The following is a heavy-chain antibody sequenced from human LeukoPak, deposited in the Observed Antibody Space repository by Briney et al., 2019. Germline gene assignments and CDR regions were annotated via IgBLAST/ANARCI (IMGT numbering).Heavy chain of an antibody. CDR1: GFTFDDYA. CDR2: ISWNSGSI. Sequence: GGSLRLSCAASGFTFDDYATHWVRQAPGKGLEWVSGISWNSGSIGYADSVKGRFTISRDNAKNSLYLQMNSLRAEDTALYYCAKDSTLDLWGRGTLVTVSS. J-gene: IGHJ2*01. CDR3: AKDSTLDL. V-gene: IGHV3-9*01.